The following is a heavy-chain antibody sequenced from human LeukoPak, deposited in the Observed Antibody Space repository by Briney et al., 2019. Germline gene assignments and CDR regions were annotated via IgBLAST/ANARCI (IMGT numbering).Heavy chain of an antibody. D-gene: IGHD3-3*01. J-gene: IGHJ6*03. V-gene: IGHV1-69*05. CDR2: IIPIFGTA. Sequence: SVKVSCKASGGTFSSYAISWVRQAPGQGLEWMGRIIPIFGTANYAQKFQGRVTITTDESTSTAYMELSSLKSEDTAVYYCARDSTIFGVDRYYYDYMDVWGKGTPVTVSS. CDR1: GGTFSSYA. CDR3: ARDSTIFGVDRYYYDYMDV.